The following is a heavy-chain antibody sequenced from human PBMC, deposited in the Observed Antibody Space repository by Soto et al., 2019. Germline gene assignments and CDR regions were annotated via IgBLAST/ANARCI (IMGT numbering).Heavy chain of an antibody. Sequence: EVQLLESGGGLAQPGESLTLSCAASGFMFSGYAMSWVRQAPGKGLEWVSAVSNSGTSTSYADSVKGRFTISRDNSKNTLYLQMSSLGAEDTALYYCVKDLAASGWFDSWGQGTLVIVSS. V-gene: IGHV3-23*01. CDR2: VSNSGTST. D-gene: IGHD2-15*01. J-gene: IGHJ5*01. CDR3: VKDLAASGWFDS. CDR1: GFMFSGYA.